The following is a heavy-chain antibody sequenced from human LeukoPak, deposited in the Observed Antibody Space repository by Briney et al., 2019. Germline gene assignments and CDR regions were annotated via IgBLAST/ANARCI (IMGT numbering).Heavy chain of an antibody. V-gene: IGHV3-49*04. CDR3: TTSFYYGSGSGIFDY. CDR1: GFTFGDYV. CDR2: IRSKAYGGKA. D-gene: IGHD3-10*01. J-gene: IGHJ4*02. Sequence: GGSLRLSCTASGFTFGDYVMSWVRQAPGKGLEWVGFIRSKAYGGKAGYAKSVKGTFSVSRDDSKSTAYLQMNSLQTEDTAVYYCTTSFYYGSGSGIFDYWGQGTLVTVSS.